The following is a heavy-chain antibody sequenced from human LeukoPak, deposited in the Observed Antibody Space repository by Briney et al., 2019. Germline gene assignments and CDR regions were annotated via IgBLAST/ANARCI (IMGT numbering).Heavy chain of an antibody. V-gene: IGHV5-51*01. Sequence: GESLKISCKGSGYSFTTYWIAWVRQMPGKGLEWMGIIYPGDSDTRYSPSFQGQVTISADKSISTAYLQWSSLEASDTAMYYCARRGCNGGSCYGYWGQGTLVTVSS. CDR2: IYPGDSDT. CDR3: ARRGCNGGSCYGY. J-gene: IGHJ4*02. D-gene: IGHD2-15*01. CDR1: GYSFTTYW.